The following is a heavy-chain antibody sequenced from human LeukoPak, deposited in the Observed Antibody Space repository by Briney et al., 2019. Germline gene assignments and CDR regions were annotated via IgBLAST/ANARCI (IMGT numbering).Heavy chain of an antibody. Sequence: ASVKVSCKVPGYTLTELSMHWVRQAPGKGLEWMGGFDPEDGETIYAQKFQGRVTMTEDTSTDTAYMELSSLRSEDTAVYYCARDYYDSSGYYRVSPYYFDYWGQGTLVTVSS. CDR2: FDPEDGET. D-gene: IGHD3-22*01. CDR3: ARDYYDSSGYYRVSPYYFDY. V-gene: IGHV1-24*01. J-gene: IGHJ4*02. CDR1: GYTLTELS.